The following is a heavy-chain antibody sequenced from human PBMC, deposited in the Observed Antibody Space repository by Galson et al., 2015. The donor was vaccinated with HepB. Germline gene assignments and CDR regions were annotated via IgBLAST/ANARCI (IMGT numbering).Heavy chain of an antibody. D-gene: IGHD2-8*02. CDR1: GFTFSDYY. CDR3: ARDRHWGWEAFDI. V-gene: IGHV3-11*01. CDR2: ISSDGAII. Sequence: SLRLSCAASGFTFSDYYMSWIRQAPGKGLERVSSISSDGAIIFFADSVKGRFTISRDNAKKSLHLHMNRLRAEDTAVYYCARDRHWGWEAFDIWGQGTMVTVSS. J-gene: IGHJ3*02.